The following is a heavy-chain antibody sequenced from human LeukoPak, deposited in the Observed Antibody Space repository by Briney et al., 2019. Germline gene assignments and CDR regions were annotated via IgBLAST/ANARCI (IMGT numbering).Heavy chain of an antibody. V-gene: IGHV4-39*07. J-gene: IGHJ4*02. CDR1: GGSISSSSYY. Sequence: SETLSLTCTVSGGSISSSSYYWGWIRQPPGKGLEWIGSIYYSGSTYYNPSLKSRVTISVDTSKNQFSLKLSSVTAADTAVYYCAYGVVVTARPSRWGQGTLVTVSS. CDR3: AYGVVVTARPSR. D-gene: IGHD2-21*02. CDR2: IYYSGST.